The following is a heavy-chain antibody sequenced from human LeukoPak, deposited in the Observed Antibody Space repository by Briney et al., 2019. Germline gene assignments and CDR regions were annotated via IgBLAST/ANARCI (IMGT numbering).Heavy chain of an antibody. J-gene: IGHJ4*02. CDR3: ASGGVTMVRGRGTFDY. D-gene: IGHD3-10*01. Sequence: SETLSLTCAVYGGSFRGYYWSWIRQPPGKGLEWIGEINHSGSTNYNPSLKSRVTISVDTSKNQFSLKLSSVTAADTAVYYCASGGVTMVRGRGTFDYWGQGTLVTVSS. CDR1: GGSFRGYY. CDR2: INHSGST. V-gene: IGHV4-34*01.